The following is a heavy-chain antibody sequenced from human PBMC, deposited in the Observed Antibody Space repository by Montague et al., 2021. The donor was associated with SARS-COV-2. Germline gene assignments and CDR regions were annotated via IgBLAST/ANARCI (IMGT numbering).Heavy chain of an antibody. CDR1: GFTFSSYA. D-gene: IGHD3-22*01. CDR2: ISYDGSNK. CDR3: ARDDYDSRSRCLDV. V-gene: IGHV3-30*04. J-gene: IGHJ6*02. Sequence: SLRLSCAAPGFTFSSYAMHWVRQAPGKGLEWVAVISYDGSNKYYADSVKGRFTISRDNSKNTLYLQMNSLRAEDTAVYYCARDDYDSRSRCLDVWGQGTTVTVSS.